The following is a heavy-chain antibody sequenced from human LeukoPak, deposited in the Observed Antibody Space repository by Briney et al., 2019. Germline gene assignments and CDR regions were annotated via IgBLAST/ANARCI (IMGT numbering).Heavy chain of an antibody. CDR1: GGSISSYY. J-gene: IGHJ6*02. D-gene: IGHD3-10*01. CDR2: IYYSGST. V-gene: IGHV4-59*08. Sequence: SETLSLTCTVSGGSISSYYWSWIRQPPGKGLEWIGYIYYSGSTNYNPSPKSRVTISVDTSKNQFSLKLSSVTAADTAVYYCARHKPPLYGSGMFGMDVWGQGTTVTVSS. CDR3: ARHKPPLYGSGMFGMDV.